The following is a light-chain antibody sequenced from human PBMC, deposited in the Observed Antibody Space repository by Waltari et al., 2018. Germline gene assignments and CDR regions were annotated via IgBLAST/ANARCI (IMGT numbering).Light chain of an antibody. CDR1: ASNIGGNV. V-gene: IGLV1-44*01. CDR2: RND. J-gene: IGLJ3*02. CDR3: AAWDDSPNGHWV. Sequence: QSVLTQPPSASGTPGQRVTISCSGRASNIGGNVVNWYQQFPGKAPKLVIYRNDQRPSGVTDRFSGSKSGTSASLAISGLQSEDEADYYCAAWDDSPNGHWVFGGGTKVTVL.